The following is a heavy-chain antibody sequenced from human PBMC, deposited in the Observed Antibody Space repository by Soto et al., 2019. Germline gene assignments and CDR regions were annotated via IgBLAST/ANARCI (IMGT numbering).Heavy chain of an antibody. D-gene: IGHD6-25*01. Sequence: RGGSLKISCKGSGYSFTSYWVGWVRQLPGKGLEWLGINYPGDSATRYSPSFDGSVTISDDKSISTAYLQWCSLKASDTARYYCARPAWKATAKDYGGQGTRVTVSS. CDR2: NYPGDSAT. CDR3: ARPAWKATAKDY. V-gene: IGHV5-51*01. J-gene: IGHJ4*02. CDR1: GYSFTSYW.